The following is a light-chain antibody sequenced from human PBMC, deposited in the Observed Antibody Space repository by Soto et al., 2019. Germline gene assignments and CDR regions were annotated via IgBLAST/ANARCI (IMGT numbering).Light chain of an antibody. V-gene: IGKV1-33*01. Sequence: IHMTHSPSSLSSSVVYRFTITCQASQDISNYLNWYQQKIGKAPKLLIYDASNLETGVPSRFSGSGYGTDFTFTISSLQPEDIATYYCQQYSNLITFGQGTRMEIK. CDR2: DAS. J-gene: IGKJ5*01. CDR3: QQYSNLIT. CDR1: QDISNY.